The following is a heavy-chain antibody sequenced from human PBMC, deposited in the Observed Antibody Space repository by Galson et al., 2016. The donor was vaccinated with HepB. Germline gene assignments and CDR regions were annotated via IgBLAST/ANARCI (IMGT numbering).Heavy chain of an antibody. D-gene: IGHD1-1*01. CDR2: ITYDGNKK. CDR1: GFTFSSYA. CDR3: ARGHNWNC. J-gene: IGHJ4*02. V-gene: IGHV3-30*04. Sequence: SLRLSCAASGFTFSSYAMHWVRQAPGKGLGWVALITYDGNKKYYADSVKGRFTISRDSSKNTLYLQMNSLRAEDTAVYHCARGHNWNCWGQGTLVTVSS.